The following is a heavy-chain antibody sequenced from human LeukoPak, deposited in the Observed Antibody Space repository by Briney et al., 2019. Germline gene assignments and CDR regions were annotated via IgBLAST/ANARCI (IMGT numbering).Heavy chain of an antibody. J-gene: IGHJ4*02. D-gene: IGHD6-19*01. CDR3: ARDLEEQWLARKFDY. CDR1: GYTFTGYY. CDR2: ISAYNGNT. V-gene: IGHV1-18*04. Sequence: ASVKVSCKASGYTFTGYYMHWVRQAPGQGLEWMGRISAYNGNTNYAQKLQGRVTMTTDTSTSTAYMELRSLRSDDTAVYYCARDLEEQWLARKFDYWGQGTLVTVSS.